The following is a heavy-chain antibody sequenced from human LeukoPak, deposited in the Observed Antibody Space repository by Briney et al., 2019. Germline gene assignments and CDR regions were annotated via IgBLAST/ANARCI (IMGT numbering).Heavy chain of an antibody. Sequence: SETLSLTCTVSGGSISSDYSWGWIRQPPGKGLEWIGNIYYGGTTYYNPSLKGRVTISVDTSKNQFSLKLSSVTASDTSIYYCSSTRLGYSGGWHWGQGTLVTVSS. J-gene: IGHJ4*02. CDR3: SSTRLGYSGGWH. D-gene: IGHD6-19*01. CDR2: IYYGGTT. CDR1: GGSISSDYS. V-gene: IGHV4-39*01.